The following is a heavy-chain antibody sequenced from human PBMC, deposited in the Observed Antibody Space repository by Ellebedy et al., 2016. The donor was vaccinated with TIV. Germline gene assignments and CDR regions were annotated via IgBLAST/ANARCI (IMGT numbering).Heavy chain of an antibody. V-gene: IGHV1-2*02. CDR3: ARVPIAVVGHWFDP. J-gene: IGHJ5*02. CDR2: INPDNGAT. Sequence: ASVKVSCXTSGYTFTTYFLHWVRQAPGQGLEFMGWINPDNGATTHAQKFQGRLTMTRNTSISTAYMELSSLRSEDTAVYYCARVPIAVVGHWFDPWGQGTLVTVSS. CDR1: GYTFTTYF. D-gene: IGHD6-19*01.